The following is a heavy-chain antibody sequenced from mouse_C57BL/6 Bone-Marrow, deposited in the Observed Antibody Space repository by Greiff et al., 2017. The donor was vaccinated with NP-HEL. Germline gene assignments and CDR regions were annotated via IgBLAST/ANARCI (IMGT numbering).Heavy chain of an antibody. J-gene: IGHJ1*03. CDR2: INPGSGGT. V-gene: IGHV1-54*01. CDR1: GYAFTNYL. CDR3: ARWENWDWYVDV. Sequence: QVQLQQSGAELVRPGTSVKVSCKASGYAFTNYLIEWVKQRPGQGLEWIGVINPGSGGTNYNEKFKGKATLTADKSSSTAYMQLSSLTSEDSAVYFCARWENWDWYVDVWGTGTTVTVSS. D-gene: IGHD4-1*01.